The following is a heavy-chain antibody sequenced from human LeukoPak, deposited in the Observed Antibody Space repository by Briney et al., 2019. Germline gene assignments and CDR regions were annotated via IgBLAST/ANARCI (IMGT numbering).Heavy chain of an antibody. CDR2: ISSSSSTI. D-gene: IGHD3-10*01. CDR3: ARDAGPRWFDP. CDR1: GFTFSSYE. V-gene: IGHV3-48*03. Sequence: PGGSLRLSCAASGFTFSSYEMNWVRQAPGKGLEWVSYISSSSSTIYYADSVKGRFTISRDNAKNSLYLQMNSLRAEDTAVYYCARDAGPRWFDPWGQGTLVTVSS. J-gene: IGHJ5*02.